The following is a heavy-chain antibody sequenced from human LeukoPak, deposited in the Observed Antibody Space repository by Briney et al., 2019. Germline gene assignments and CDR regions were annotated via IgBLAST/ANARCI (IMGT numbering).Heavy chain of an antibody. CDR3: TRGDYYGTSGYYFLFDY. CDR2: IRSKAYGGTT. J-gene: IGHJ4*02. V-gene: IGHV3-49*04. CDR1: GFTFGDYG. D-gene: IGHD3-22*01. Sequence: PGGSLRLSCTASGFTFGDYGMSWVRQAPGKGLEWVGFIRSKAYGGTTEYAASVKGRFTISRDDSKSIAYLQMNSLKTEDTAVYYCTRGDYYGTSGYYFLFDYWGQGTLVTVSS.